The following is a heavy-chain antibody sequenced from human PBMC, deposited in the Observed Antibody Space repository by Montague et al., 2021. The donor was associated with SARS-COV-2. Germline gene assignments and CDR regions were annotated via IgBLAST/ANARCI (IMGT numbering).Heavy chain of an antibody. Sequence: SETLSLTCTVSGDSMTYFYWSWIRQTPEKGLEWIGYIFYRGTTKYNPSLESRVTITVDTSKDQFYLKLNSVTAADTAVYYCARGATRTFDYWGQGTRVTVS. V-gene: IGHV4-59*01. CDR1: GDSMTYFY. J-gene: IGHJ4*02. CDR2: IFYRGTT. CDR3: ARGATRTFDY. D-gene: IGHD1-1*01.